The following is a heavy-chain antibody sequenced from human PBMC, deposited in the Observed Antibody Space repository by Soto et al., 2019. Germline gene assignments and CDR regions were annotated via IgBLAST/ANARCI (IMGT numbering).Heavy chain of an antibody. Sequence: QVQLVESGGGVVQPGRSLRLSCAASGFTFSSYGKHWVRQAPGKGLEWVAVISYDGSNKYYADSVKGRFTISRDNSKNTLYLQMNSLRAEDTAVYYCAKDTDSSSWYYDYWGQGTLVTVSS. CDR3: AKDTDSSSWYYDY. CDR2: ISYDGSNK. V-gene: IGHV3-30*18. D-gene: IGHD6-13*01. CDR1: GFTFSSYG. J-gene: IGHJ4*02.